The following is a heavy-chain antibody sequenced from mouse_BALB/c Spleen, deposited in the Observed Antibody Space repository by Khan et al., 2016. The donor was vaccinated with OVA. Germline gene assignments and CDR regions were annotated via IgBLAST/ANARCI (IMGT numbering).Heavy chain of an antibody. V-gene: IGHV5-6-4*01. Sequence: EVELVESGGGLVKPGGSLKLSCAASGFAFSSYSMSWVRQTPEKRLEWVATITSGGSYTYYPDNVKARFPISRDNANNTLYLQISSLKSYDTAMYYCTRDRNDYGSSFYFNYWGHGTTLTVSS. D-gene: IGHD1-1*01. CDR1: GFAFSSYS. CDR3: TRDRNDYGSSFYFNY. CDR2: ITSGGSYT. J-gene: IGHJ2*01.